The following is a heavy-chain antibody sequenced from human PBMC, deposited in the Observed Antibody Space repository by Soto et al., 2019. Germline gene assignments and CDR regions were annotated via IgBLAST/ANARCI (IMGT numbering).Heavy chain of an antibody. CDR3: EKDGRSTIFGGVTRNLDE. D-gene: IGHD3-3*01. V-gene: IGHV3-23*01. CDR2: ISGSGGST. Sequence: GVSLRLSCAASGFTFSSYAMSWVRQAPGKGLDWVSAISGSGGSTYYADSVKGRFTISRDNSKNTLYLQMNSLRAEDTAVYYCEKDGRSTIFGGVTRNLDEWGQGSLLTVSS. J-gene: IGHJ4*02. CDR1: GFTFSSYA.